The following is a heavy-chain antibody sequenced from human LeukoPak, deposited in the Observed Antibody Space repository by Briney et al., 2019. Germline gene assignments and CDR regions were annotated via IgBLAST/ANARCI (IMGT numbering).Heavy chain of an antibody. CDR2: IYHSRST. Sequence: SETLSLTCDVSGYSISSGYYWGWIRQPPGKGLEWIGSIYHSRSTYYNPSLKSRVTISVDTSKNQFSLKLSSVTAADTAVYYCARLKYSSSHFDYWGQGTLVTVSS. V-gene: IGHV4-38-2*01. CDR3: ARLKYSSSHFDY. CDR1: GYSISSGYY. J-gene: IGHJ4*02. D-gene: IGHD6-6*01.